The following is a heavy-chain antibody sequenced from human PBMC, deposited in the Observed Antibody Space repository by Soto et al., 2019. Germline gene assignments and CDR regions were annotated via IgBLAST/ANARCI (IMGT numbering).Heavy chain of an antibody. Sequence: SGPTLVNPTHTLTLTCTFSGFSLSTSEVAVGWIRQPPGKALEWLALIYWDDDKRYSSTLNNRLTVTKDTSKNQVVLSMTNMDTVDTGTYFCARLIDLYVVFDYWGQGILVTVSS. CDR3: ARLIDLYVVFDY. V-gene: IGHV2-5*02. CDR1: GFSLSTSEVA. CDR2: IYWDDDK. D-gene: IGHD3-16*01. J-gene: IGHJ4*02.